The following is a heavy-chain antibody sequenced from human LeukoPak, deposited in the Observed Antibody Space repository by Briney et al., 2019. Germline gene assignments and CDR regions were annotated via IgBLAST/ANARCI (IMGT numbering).Heavy chain of an antibody. CDR3: AKAYDSSNYYLDK. D-gene: IGHD3-22*01. CDR1: GFTFSSYG. V-gene: IGHV3-30*02. CDR2: IRYDGSNK. Sequence: GGSLRLSCGASGFTFSSYGMHWVRQAPGKGLEWVAFIRYDGSNKYYADSVKGRFIISRDNAKNSLYLQMNSLRAEDTALYYCAKAYDSSNYYLDKWGQGTLVTVSS. J-gene: IGHJ4*02.